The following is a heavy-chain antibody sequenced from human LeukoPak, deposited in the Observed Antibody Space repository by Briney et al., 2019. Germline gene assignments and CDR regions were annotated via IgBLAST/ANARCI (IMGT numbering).Heavy chain of an antibody. V-gene: IGHV4-39*01. CDR2: IYYSGGT. D-gene: IGHD2-21*01. J-gene: IGHJ4*02. CDR3: AAYGGDWNFDS. CDR1: GGSVSSSSYY. Sequence: PSETLSLTCTVSGGSVSSSSYYWGWIRQPPGKGLEWIGSIYYSGGTYYNPSLKSRVTISVDTSKNQFSLKLSSVTAADTAVYYCAAYGGDWNFDSWSQGTLVTVSS.